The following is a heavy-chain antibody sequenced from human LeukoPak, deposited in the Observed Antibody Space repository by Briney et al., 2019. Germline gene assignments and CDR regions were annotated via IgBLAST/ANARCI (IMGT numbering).Heavy chain of an antibody. D-gene: IGHD7-27*01. V-gene: IGHV1-24*01. CDR3: ATDFSTGDWPDWDFDL. CDR2: FDPEDGET. J-gene: IGHJ2*01. Sequence: ASVKVSCKVSGYTLTELSMHWVRQAPGKGLEWMGGFDPEDGETIYAQKFQGRVTMTEDTSTDTAYMELSSLRSEDTAVYYCATDFSTGDWPDWDFDLWGRGTLVTVSS. CDR1: GYTLTELS.